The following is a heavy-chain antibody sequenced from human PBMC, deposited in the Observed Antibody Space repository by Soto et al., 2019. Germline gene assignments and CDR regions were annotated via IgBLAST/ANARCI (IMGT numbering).Heavy chain of an antibody. D-gene: IGHD6-19*01. CDR2: ISPHNDRT. Sequence: QVQRVQSGADVKKPGASVKVSCKASGYNFTSSGISWVRQAPGQGLEWMGWISPHNDRTKYARRFQDRVTMTTETPTSTVYMELGSLRSDDTAVYYCARDLYYSSGRYFDHDAFDIWGQGTVVTVSS. J-gene: IGHJ3*02. CDR3: ARDLYYSSGRYFDHDAFDI. CDR1: GYNFTSSG. V-gene: IGHV1-18*01.